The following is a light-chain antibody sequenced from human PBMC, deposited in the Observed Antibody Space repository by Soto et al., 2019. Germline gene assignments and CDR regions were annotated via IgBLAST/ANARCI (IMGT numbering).Light chain of an antibody. CDR1: SSDIGGYNY. CDR2: EVF. Sequence: QSALTQPPSASGSPGQSVTISCSGTSSDIGGYNYVSWYQQHPGKAPKLMIFEVFRRPSGVPDRFFGSKSGNTASLTVSGLQAEDGAHYYCSSYAGSNIVIFGGGTKLTVL. J-gene: IGLJ2*01. V-gene: IGLV2-8*01. CDR3: SSYAGSNIVI.